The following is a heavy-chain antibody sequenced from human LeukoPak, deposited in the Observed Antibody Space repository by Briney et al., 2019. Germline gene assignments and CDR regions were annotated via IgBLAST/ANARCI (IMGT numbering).Heavy chain of an antibody. CDR1: GFPFNDYV. D-gene: IGHD1-26*01. Sequence: GGSLRLSCTVSGFPFNDYVIHWVRQAPGKGLEWVAVTSADERIKIYNDSVRGRFTISRDNSKNTQYLQMDSLRVEDTAVYYCARDPVLGAPDYLDYWGRGTLVSVSS. CDR2: TSADERIK. V-gene: IGHV3-30*03. CDR3: ARDPVLGAPDYLDY. J-gene: IGHJ4*02.